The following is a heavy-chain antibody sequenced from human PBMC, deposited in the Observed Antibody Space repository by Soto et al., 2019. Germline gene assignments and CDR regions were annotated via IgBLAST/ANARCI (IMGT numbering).Heavy chain of an antibody. CDR2: IYYSGST. Sequence: VSWGTISSHYGSRIMQPQGKGLEWIGYIYYSGSTNYNPSLKSRVTISVDTSKNQFSLKLSSVTAADTEVYYCARRYGGNFEFWGQGTLVTGSS. J-gene: IGHJ4*02. D-gene: IGHD1-26*01. CDR3: ARRYGGNFEF. V-gene: IGHV4-59*11. CDR1: WGTISSHY.